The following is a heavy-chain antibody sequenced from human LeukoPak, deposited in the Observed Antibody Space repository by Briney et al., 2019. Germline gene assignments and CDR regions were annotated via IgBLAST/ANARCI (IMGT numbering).Heavy chain of an antibody. D-gene: IGHD3-16*01. CDR2: INHSGST. V-gene: IGHV4-34*01. CDR1: GGSFSGYY. CDR3: ARGRLGSVFDI. Sequence: SETLSLTCAVYGGSFSGYYWSWIRQPPGKGLEWIGEINHSGSTNYNPSLKSRVTISVDTSKNQFSLKLSSVTAADTAVYYCARGRLGSVFDIGGQGTMFTVSS. J-gene: IGHJ3*02.